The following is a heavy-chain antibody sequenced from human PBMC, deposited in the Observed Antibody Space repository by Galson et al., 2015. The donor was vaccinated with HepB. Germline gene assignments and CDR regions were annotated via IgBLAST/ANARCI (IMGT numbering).Heavy chain of an antibody. D-gene: IGHD6-19*01. CDR3: ARDQYSSGDGCDY. Sequence: SVKVSCKASGYTSTSYAMHWVRQAPGQRLEWMGWINAGNGNTKYSQKFQGRVTITRDTSASTAYMELSSLRSEDTAVYYCARDQYSSGDGCDYWGQGTLVTVSS. CDR2: INAGNGNT. V-gene: IGHV1-3*01. J-gene: IGHJ4*02. CDR1: GYTSTSYA.